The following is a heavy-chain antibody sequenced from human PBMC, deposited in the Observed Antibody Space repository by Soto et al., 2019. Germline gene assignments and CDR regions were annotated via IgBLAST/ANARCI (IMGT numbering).Heavy chain of an antibody. CDR3: ARSLFYYCGLGTHHYCIDF. CDR1: SGSISSYY. Sequence: QVQLLQSGPRLVKPSETLSLTCTVASGSISSYYWSWLRQPPGKGLGWIGYAYYSGTTNYNSSLKSRVTISPDTCKNQFSLTLKSVSAADTAVYYCARSLFYYCGLGTHHYCIDFWVHGALVNVSS. J-gene: IGHJ4*03. V-gene: IGHV4-59*01. D-gene: IGHD2-21*01. CDR2: AYYSGTT.